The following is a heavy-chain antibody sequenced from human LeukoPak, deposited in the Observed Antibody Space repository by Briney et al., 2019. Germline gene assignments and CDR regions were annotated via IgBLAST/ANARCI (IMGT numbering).Heavy chain of an antibody. D-gene: IGHD2-8*02. CDR2: ISYDGSNK. V-gene: IGHV3-30-3*01. Sequence: GGSLRLSCAASGFTFRSYAMHWVRQAPGKGLEWVAVISYDGSNKYYADSVKGRFTISRDNSKNTLYLQMNSLRAEDTAVYYCARDPQFTGYMDVWGKGTTVTVSS. CDR1: GFTFRSYA. J-gene: IGHJ6*03. CDR3: ARDPQFTGYMDV.